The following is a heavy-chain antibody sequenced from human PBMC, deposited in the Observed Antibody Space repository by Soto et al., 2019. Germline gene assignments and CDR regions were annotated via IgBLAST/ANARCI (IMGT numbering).Heavy chain of an antibody. V-gene: IGHV1-3*01. Sequence: GASVKVSCKASGYTFTSYAMHWVRQAPGQRLEWMGWINAGNGNTKYSQKFQGRVTINPDTSKNQFSLQLNSVTPEDTAVYYCARDGATVTTRYYYGRDVWGQGTTVTVSS. J-gene: IGHJ6*02. CDR2: INAGNGNT. CDR1: GYTFTSYA. D-gene: IGHD4-4*01. CDR3: ARDGATVTTRYYYGRDV.